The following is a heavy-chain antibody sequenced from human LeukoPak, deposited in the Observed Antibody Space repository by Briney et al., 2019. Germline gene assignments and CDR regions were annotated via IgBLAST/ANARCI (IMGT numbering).Heavy chain of an antibody. Sequence: SETLSLTCTVSGGSISSYHWSWIRQPAGKGLEWIGRIYTSGSTNYNPSLKSRVTMSVDTSKNQFSLKLSSVTAADTAVYYCARDYGGNHNSGYWYFDLWGRGTLVTVSS. CDR2: IYTSGST. CDR1: GGSISSYH. V-gene: IGHV4-4*07. CDR3: ARDYGGNHNSGYWYFDL. D-gene: IGHD4-23*01. J-gene: IGHJ2*01.